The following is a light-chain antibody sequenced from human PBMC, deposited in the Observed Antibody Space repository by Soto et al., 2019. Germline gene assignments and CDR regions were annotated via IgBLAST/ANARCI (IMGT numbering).Light chain of an antibody. CDR1: QSVNIY. CDR2: GAS. J-gene: IGKJ5*01. CDR3: QQYNNWPIT. Sequence: IVFTQSPGTLSLSPGERATLSGRASQSVNIYLAWYQQKPGQAPRLLIYGASTRATGIPARFSGSGSGTEFTLTISSLQSEDFAVYYCQQYNNWPITFGQGTRLEIK. V-gene: IGKV3-15*01.